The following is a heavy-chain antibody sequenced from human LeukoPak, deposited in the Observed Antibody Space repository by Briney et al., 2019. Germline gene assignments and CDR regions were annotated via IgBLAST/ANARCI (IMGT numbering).Heavy chain of an antibody. CDR1: GFTFSSYA. V-gene: IGHV3-30*04. CDR3: AKARGTKGSYYFDY. J-gene: IGHJ4*02. D-gene: IGHD3-10*01. Sequence: GRSLRLSCAASGFTFSSYAMHWVRQAPGKGLEWVAVISYDGSNKYYADSVKGRFTISRDNSKNTLYLQMNSLRAEDTAVYYCAKARGTKGSYYFDYWGQGTLVTVSS. CDR2: ISYDGSNK.